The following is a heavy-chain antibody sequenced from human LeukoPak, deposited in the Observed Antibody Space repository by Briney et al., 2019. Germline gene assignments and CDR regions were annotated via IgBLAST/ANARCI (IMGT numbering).Heavy chain of an antibody. J-gene: IGHJ4*02. D-gene: IGHD6-6*01. V-gene: IGHV4-59*08. Sequence: PSETLSLTCSASGGTISSLYWSWSRQPPGKGLEWIGYIYYTGSTNYNPSLKSRVTMFVDMSKNQFSLRLSSVTAADTAVYYCARHRAYSSSSPFDYWGQGTLVTVSS. CDR1: GGTISSLY. CDR3: ARHRAYSSSSPFDY. CDR2: IYYTGST.